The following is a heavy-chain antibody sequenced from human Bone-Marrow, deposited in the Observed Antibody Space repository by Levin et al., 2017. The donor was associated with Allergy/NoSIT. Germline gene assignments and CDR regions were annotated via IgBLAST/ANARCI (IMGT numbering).Heavy chain of an antibody. Sequence: PGGSLRLSCAASGFPFSSYNMNWVRQAPGKGLEWVASISYRVSSFSYSTSHINYADSVKGRFTISRDNAENSLYLQMNSLRVEDTAVYYCAREISVTDWYGLDLWGQGTTVTVSS. CDR1: GFPFSSYN. CDR2: FSYSTSHI. D-gene: IGHD3-9*01. CDR3: AREISVTDWYGLDL. J-gene: IGHJ6*02. V-gene: IGHV3-21*01.